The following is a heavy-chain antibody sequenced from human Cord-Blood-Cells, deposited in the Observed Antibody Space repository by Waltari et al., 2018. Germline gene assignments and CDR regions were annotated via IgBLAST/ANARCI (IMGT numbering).Heavy chain of an antibody. V-gene: IGHV4-39*01. J-gene: IGHJ4*02. CDR1: GGPISSSSYY. CDR2: IYYSGST. D-gene: IGHD6-6*01. CDR3: ARHDFRGSASFDY. Sequence: QLQLQESGPGLVKPSEPLSLTCTVSGGPISSSSYYWGWIRQPPGKGLEWIGSIYYSGSTYYNPSRKSRVTISVGTSKDQFSLKLSSVTAADTAVYYCARHDFRGSASFDYWGQGTLVTVSS.